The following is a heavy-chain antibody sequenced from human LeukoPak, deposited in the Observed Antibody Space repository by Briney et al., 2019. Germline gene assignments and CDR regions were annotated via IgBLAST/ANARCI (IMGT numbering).Heavy chain of an antibody. D-gene: IGHD6-19*01. V-gene: IGHV3-53*01. Sequence: GGSLRLSCAASGFTVSNYYMSWVRQAPGKGLEWVSVIYSGGSTYYADSVKGRFTISRDNSKNTLYLQMNSLRAGETAVYYCAMGYSSGWYGGHWGQGTLVTVSS. CDR3: AMGYSSGWYGGH. J-gene: IGHJ4*02. CDR1: GFTVSNYY. CDR2: IYSGGST.